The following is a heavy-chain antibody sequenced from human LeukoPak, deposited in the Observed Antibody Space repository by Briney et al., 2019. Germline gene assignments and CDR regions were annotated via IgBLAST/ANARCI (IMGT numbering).Heavy chain of an antibody. CDR2: IYYSGST. CDR3: ASVAGYYGMDV. Sequence: NTSETLSLTCTVSGGSISSYYWSWIRQPPGKGLEWIGYIYYSGSTYYNPSLKSRVTISVDTSKNQFSLKLSSVTAADTAVYYCASVAGYYGMDVWGQGTTVTVSS. V-gene: IGHV4-59*06. D-gene: IGHD6-19*01. J-gene: IGHJ6*02. CDR1: GGSISSYY.